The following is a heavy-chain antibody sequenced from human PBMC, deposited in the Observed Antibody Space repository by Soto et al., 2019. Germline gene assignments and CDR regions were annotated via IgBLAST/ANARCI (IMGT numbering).Heavy chain of an antibody. J-gene: IGHJ5*02. V-gene: IGHV4-34*01. CDR1: GGSLSGYC. CDR2: INHSGST. Sequence: QVQLQQWGAGLLKPSETLSLTCAVDGGSLSGYCWSWIRQSPGKGLEWIGEINHSGSTNYNPSLKSRVTISVDTSKNQFSLKLSSVTAADTAVYYCARGRITFGGVKPFDPWGHGTLVTVSS. D-gene: IGHD3-16*01. CDR3: ARGRITFGGVKPFDP.